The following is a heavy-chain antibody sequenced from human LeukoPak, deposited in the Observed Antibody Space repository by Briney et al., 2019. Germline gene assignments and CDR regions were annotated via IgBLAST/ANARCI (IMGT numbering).Heavy chain of an antibody. D-gene: IGHD3-22*01. V-gene: IGHV4-59*01. CDR3: ARSHTYYYDSSGRPHWYFDL. Sequence: PSETLSLTCTVSSGSISSYYWSWIRQPPGKGLEWIGYIYYSGSTNYNPSLKSRVTISVDTSKNQFSLKLSSVPAADTAVYYCARSHTYYYDSSGRPHWYFDLWGRGTLVTVSS. J-gene: IGHJ2*01. CDR2: IYYSGST. CDR1: SGSISSYY.